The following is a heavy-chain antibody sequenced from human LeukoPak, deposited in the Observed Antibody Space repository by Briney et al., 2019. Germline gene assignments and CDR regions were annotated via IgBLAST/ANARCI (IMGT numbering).Heavy chain of an antibody. D-gene: IGHD3-9*01. V-gene: IGHV4-31*03. Sequence: SQTLSLTCTVSGGSISSGGYYWSWIRQHPGKGLEWIVYIYYSGSTYYNPSLKSRVTISVDTSKNQFSLKLSSVTAADTAVYYCAREKRYFDWLQSTYNWFDPWGQGTLVTVSS. CDR2: IYYSGST. CDR1: GGSISSGGYY. J-gene: IGHJ5*02. CDR3: AREKRYFDWLQSTYNWFDP.